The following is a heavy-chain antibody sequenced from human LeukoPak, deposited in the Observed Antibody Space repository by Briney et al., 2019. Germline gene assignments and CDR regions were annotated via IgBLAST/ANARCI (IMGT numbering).Heavy chain of an antibody. CDR1: GYTFTDYY. CDR2: INPNSGET. J-gene: IGHJ4*02. D-gene: IGHD4-11*01. V-gene: IGHV1-2*02. Sequence: ALVKVSCKTSGYTFTDYYIHWVRQAPGQWLEWMGWINPNSGETNSARKFRGRVTMTGDTAIRTAYMALSRLTSDDTAVYYCATDRDYSNTERGFDYWGQGTLVTVPS. CDR3: ATDRDYSNTERGFDY.